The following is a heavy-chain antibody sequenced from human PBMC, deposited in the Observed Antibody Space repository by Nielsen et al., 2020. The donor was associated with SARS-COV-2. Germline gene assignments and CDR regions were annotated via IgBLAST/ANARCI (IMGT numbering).Heavy chain of an antibody. J-gene: IGHJ4*02. Sequence: PSVKVSCKASGGTFSSYAISWVRQAPGQSLEWMGWINAGNGNTKYSQKFQGRVTMTRDTSANTAYMELSSLSSEDTAVYYCARITPSSGWDYWGQGTLVTVSS. V-gene: IGHV1-3*01. CDR2: INAGNGNT. D-gene: IGHD6-19*01. CDR3: ARITPSSGWDY. CDR1: GGTFSSYA.